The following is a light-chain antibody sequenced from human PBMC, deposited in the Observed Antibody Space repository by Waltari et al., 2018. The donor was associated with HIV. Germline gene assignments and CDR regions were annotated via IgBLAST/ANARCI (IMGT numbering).Light chain of an antibody. Sequence: SSELTQDPAVSVALGQTVRITCQGDSLRSYYASWYKQKPGQAPVLVIYGKNNRPSGIPDRFSGSSSGNTASLTITGAQAEDEADYYCNSRDSSDNRHNYVFGTGTKVTVL. CDR2: GKN. J-gene: IGLJ1*01. V-gene: IGLV3-19*01. CDR1: SLRSYY. CDR3: NSRDSSDNRHNYV.